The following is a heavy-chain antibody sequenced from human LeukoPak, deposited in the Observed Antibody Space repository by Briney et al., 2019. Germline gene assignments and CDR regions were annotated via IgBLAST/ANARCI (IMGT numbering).Heavy chain of an antibody. V-gene: IGHV4-34*01. CDR1: GGSFSGYY. CDR3: ARGGHCSSTSCYRSGVDY. CDR2: INHSGRT. Sequence: SETLSLTCAVYGGSFSGYYWSWIRQPPGKGLEWIGEINHSGRTNYNPSLKSRVTISVDTSKNQFSLKLSSVTAADTAVYYCARGGHCSSTSCYRSGVDYWGQGTLVTVSS. J-gene: IGHJ4*02. D-gene: IGHD2-2*02.